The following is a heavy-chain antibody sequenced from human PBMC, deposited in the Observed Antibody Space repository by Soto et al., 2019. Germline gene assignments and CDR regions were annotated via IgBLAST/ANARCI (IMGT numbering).Heavy chain of an antibody. V-gene: IGHV3-23*01. D-gene: IGHD3-3*01. CDR2: ISGSGGST. J-gene: IGHJ4*02. Sequence: GGSLRLSCAASGFTFSSYAMSWVRQAPGKGLEWVSAISGSGGSTYYAESVKGRFTISRDNSKNTLYLQMNSLRAEDTAVYYCAKESYVLRFLEWLSHFDYWGQGTLVTVSS. CDR1: GFTFSSYA. CDR3: AKESYVLRFLEWLSHFDY.